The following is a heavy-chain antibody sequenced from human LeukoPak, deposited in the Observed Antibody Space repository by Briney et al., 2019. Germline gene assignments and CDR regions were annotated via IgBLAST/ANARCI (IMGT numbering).Heavy chain of an antibody. D-gene: IGHD3-16*02. V-gene: IGHV1-2*06. CDR2: INPSSGGT. J-gene: IGHJ4*02. Sequence: ASVKVSCKASGYTFIDYYIHWVRQAPGQGLEWMGRINPSSGGTNYAQKFQGRVTMTRDTSKNQFSLKLSSVTAADTAVYYCARGGYYDYVWGSYRSPVFDYWGQGTLVTVSS. CDR1: GYTFIDYY. CDR3: ARGGYYDYVWGSYRSPVFDY.